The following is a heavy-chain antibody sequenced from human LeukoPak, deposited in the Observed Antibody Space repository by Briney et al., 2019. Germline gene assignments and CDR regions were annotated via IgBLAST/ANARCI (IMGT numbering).Heavy chain of an antibody. D-gene: IGHD3-10*01. CDR1: GFTFSNYA. J-gene: IGHJ4*02. CDR2: ISGGSGNI. CDR3: AKGSDYYGSVTSKKTD. V-gene: IGHV3-23*01. Sequence: GGALRLSCSVSGFTFSNYAMHWVRQAPGKGLEWVSLISGGSGNIYYVDSVKGRFTISRDNSKNTLYVQMTSLRAEDTAIYYCAKGSDYYGSVTSKKTDWGQGTLVTVSS.